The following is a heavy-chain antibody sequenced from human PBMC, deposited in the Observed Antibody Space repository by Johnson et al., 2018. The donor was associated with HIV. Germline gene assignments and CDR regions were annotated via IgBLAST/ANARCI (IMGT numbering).Heavy chain of an antibody. Sequence: QMQLVESGGGVVQPGRSLRLSCAASGFTFSSYAMHWVRQAPGKGLEWVAVISYDGSNKYYADSVKGRFTISRDNSKNTLYLQMNSLRTEDTAVYYCARVRGGTGHGAFDIWGQGTMVTVSS. CDR3: ARVRGGTGHGAFDI. J-gene: IGHJ3*02. V-gene: IGHV3-30-3*01. CDR2: ISYDGSNK. CDR1: GFTFSSYA.